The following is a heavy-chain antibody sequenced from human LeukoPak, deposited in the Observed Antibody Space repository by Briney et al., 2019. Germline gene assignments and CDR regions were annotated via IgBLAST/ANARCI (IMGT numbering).Heavy chain of an antibody. CDR2: ISGSGGST. CDR1: GFTFSSYA. CDR3: AKDRDYDSSGPNWFDP. V-gene: IGHV3-23*01. J-gene: IGHJ5*02. D-gene: IGHD3-22*01. Sequence: GGSLRLSCAASGFTFSSYAMSWVRQAPGKGLEWVSAISGSGGSTYYADSVKGRFTISRDNSKNTLYLQMNSLRAEDTAVYYCAKDRDYDSSGPNWFDPWGQGTLVTVSS.